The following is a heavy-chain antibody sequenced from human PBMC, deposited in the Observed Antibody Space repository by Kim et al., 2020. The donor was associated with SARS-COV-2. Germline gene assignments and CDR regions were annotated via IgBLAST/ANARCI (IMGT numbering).Heavy chain of an antibody. CDR1: GCTFRNYR. CDR2: IRSMRNGGPQ. D-gene: IGHD3-16*01. CDR3: TTDYERIGGLCDGETCYPASL. Sequence: GGSLRLSCAASGCTFRNYRMRWDRKVSGKRRVWVVRIRSMRNGGPQWYDVNVTQRFIIARDDSKNTLYQQMNGLKIADTAVYHCTTDYERIGGLCDGETCYPASLWGQGPVVTVSS. J-gene: IGHJ1*01. V-gene: IGHV3-15*01.